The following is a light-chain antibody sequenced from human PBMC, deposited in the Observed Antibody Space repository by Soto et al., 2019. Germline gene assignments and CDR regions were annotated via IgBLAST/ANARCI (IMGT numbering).Light chain of an antibody. CDR2: DAS. J-gene: IGKJ5*01. CDR3: QQRSNWLLRSS. V-gene: IGKV3-11*01. Sequence: EIVLTQSPATLSLSPGERATLSCRASQSVSSYLAWYQQKPGQAPRLLIYDASNRATGIPARFSGSGSGTDFTLTISSLEPEDFAVYYCQQRSNWLLRSSFGQGTRLEIK. CDR1: QSVSSY.